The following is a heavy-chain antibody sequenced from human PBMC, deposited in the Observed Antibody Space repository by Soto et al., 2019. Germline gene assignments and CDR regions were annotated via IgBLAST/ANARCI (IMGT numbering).Heavy chain of an antibody. J-gene: IGHJ5*01. CDR3: ARPFDTSGRYDF. D-gene: IGHD6-19*01. CDR1: GYSFTSYW. V-gene: IGHV5-51*01. CDR2: IYPGDSDT. Sequence: PGESLKISCKGSGYSFTSYWIGWVRQMPGKGLELMGIIYPGDSDTSYSPSFQGQVTISADKSISTTYLQWSSLKASDTAIYYCARPFDTSGRYDFWGQGTLVTVSS.